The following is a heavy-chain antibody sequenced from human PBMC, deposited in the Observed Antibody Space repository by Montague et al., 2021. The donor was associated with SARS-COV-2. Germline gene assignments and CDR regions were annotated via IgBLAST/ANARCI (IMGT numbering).Heavy chain of an antibody. CDR3: AREPPYSSNLASFDY. CDR1: GASITRTTYY. CDR2: IYYSGST. Sequence: SETLSLTCAASGASITRTTYYWGWTRQPPGKGLEWIGSIYYSGSTYYNPSLKSRVTMSLDTSKNQFSLNLTSVTAVDTAVYYCAREPPYSSNLASFDYWGQGALVSVSS. V-gene: IGHV4-39*07. J-gene: IGHJ4*02. D-gene: IGHD6-13*01.